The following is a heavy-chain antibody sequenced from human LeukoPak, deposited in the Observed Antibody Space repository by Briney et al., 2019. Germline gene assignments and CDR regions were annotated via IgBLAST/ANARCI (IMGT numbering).Heavy chain of an antibody. CDR3: AREGTPYGDYGPNDP. Sequence: PEASVKVSCKASGYTFTSYGISWVRQAPGQGLEWMGWISAYNGNTNYAQKLQGRVTMTTDTSTSTAYMELRSLRSDDTAVYYCAREGTPYGDYGPNDPWGQGTLVTVSS. V-gene: IGHV1-18*01. D-gene: IGHD4-17*01. CDR2: ISAYNGNT. J-gene: IGHJ5*02. CDR1: GYTFTSYG.